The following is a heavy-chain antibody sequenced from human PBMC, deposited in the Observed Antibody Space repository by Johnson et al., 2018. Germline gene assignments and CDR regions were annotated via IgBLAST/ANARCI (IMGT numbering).Heavy chain of an antibody. D-gene: IGHD5-12*01. CDR2: ISYDGSNK. J-gene: IGHJ6*03. CDR3: AKEVRGYDYDWDYYYYLDV. V-gene: IGHV3-30*18. Sequence: QVQLVESGGGVVQPGRSLKLSCAASGFSFSSYGLHWARQAPGKGLEWVAVISYDGSNKYYADSVKGRFTISRDNSKNILYLQMNSLRAEDTAVYYCAKEVRGYDYDWDYYYYLDVWGKGTTVTVSS. CDR1: GFSFSSYG.